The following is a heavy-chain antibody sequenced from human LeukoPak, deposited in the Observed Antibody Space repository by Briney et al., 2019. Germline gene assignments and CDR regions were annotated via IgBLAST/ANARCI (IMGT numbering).Heavy chain of an antibody. V-gene: IGHV6-1*01. D-gene: IGHD6-19*01. J-gene: IGHJ5*02. Sequence: SQTLSLTCAISGDSVSGKTAAWTWIRQSPSRGLEWLGRTYYRSKWYDDYAVSVKSRITINPDTSKNQFSLHLNSVTPEDTAVYYCARGEVAGSDWFDPWGQGTLVTVSS. CDR3: ARGEVAGSDWFDP. CDR1: GDSVSGKTAA. CDR2: TYYRSKWYD.